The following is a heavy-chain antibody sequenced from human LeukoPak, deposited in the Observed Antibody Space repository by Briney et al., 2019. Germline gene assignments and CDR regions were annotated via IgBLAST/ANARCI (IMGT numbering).Heavy chain of an antibody. J-gene: IGHJ4*02. CDR1: GGSISSYY. Sequence: SETLSLTCTVSGGSISSYYWSWIRQPPGKGLEWIGYIYYSGSTNYNPSLKSRVTISVDTSKNQFSLKLSSVTAADTAVYYRASITVFIAVAGTIPDYWGQGTLVTVSS. D-gene: IGHD6-19*01. V-gene: IGHV4-59*08. CDR3: ASITVFIAVAGTIPDY. CDR2: IYYSGST.